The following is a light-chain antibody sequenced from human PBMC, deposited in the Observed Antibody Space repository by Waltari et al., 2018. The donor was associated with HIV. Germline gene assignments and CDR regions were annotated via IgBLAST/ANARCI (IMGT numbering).Light chain of an antibody. V-gene: IGLV2-14*01. CDR2: EVS. J-gene: IGLJ2*01. Sequence: QSALTQPASVYGSPGQSITISCTGTSSDVGGYNYVSWYQHHPGKAPKLMIYEVSNRPSGVSNRFSGSKSGNTASLTISGLQAEDESDYYCSSYTSSNTLLFGGGTKLTVL. CDR3: SSYTSSNTLL. CDR1: SSDVGGYNY.